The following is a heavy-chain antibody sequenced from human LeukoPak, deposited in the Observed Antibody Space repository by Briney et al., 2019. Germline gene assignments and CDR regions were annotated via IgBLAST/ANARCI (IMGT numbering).Heavy chain of an antibody. CDR2: ISGSGGST. D-gene: IGHD1-26*01. V-gene: IGHV3-23*01. CDR3: ARGGSYLSAFDI. J-gene: IGHJ3*02. Sequence: GTLRLSCAASGFTFSSYGMGWVRQAPGKGLEWVSAISGSGGSTFYADSVKGRFTISRDNSKNTLYLQMNSLRAEDTAVYYCARGGSYLSAFDIWGQGTMVTVSS. CDR1: GFTFSSYG.